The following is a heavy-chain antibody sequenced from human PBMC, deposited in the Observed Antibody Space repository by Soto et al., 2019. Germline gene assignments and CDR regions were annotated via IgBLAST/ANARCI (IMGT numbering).Heavy chain of an antibody. CDR1: GFTFSSHW. CDR3: ARDQARAWSFQFDL. J-gene: IGHJ4*02. D-gene: IGHD6-6*01. CDR2: IYTDGSNT. Sequence: EVQLVESGGGLVQPGGSLRLSCAASGFTFSSHWMYWVHQAPGKGLVWVSRIYTDGSNTSYADSVKGRFTISRDNAKNMLYLQMSSLRAEDTGVYFCARDQARAWSFQFDLWGQGTLVTVSS. V-gene: IGHV3-74*01.